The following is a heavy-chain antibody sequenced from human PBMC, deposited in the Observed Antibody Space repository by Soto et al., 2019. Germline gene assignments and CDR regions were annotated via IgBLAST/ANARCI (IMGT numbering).Heavy chain of an antibody. J-gene: IGHJ5*02. V-gene: IGHV1-69*13. D-gene: IGHD3-10*01. CDR3: ARDRGAKNWFDP. Sequence: GASVKVSCKASGGTFSSYSISWVRQAPGQGLEWMGGIIPIFGTANYAQKFQGRVTITADESTSTAYMELSSLRSEDTAVYYCARDRGAKNWFDPWGQGTLVTVSS. CDR1: GGTFSSYS. CDR2: IIPIFGTA.